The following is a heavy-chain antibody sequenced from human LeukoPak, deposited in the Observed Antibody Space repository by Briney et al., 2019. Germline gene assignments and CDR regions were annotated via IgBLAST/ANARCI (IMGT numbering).Heavy chain of an antibody. D-gene: IGHD4-23*01. CDR2: ISGGGGST. J-gene: IGHJ4*02. Sequence: GGSLRLSCAASGFTFDDYGMSWVRQAPGKGLEWVSLISGGGGSTYYADSVKGRFTISRDNSKNSLDLQRNSLRAEDTPVYYCAPARTEVYWGQGTLVTVSS. CDR1: GFTFDDYG. CDR3: APARTEVY. V-gene: IGHV3-43*02.